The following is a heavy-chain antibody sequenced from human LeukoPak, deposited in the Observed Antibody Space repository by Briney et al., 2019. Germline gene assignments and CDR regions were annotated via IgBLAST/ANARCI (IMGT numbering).Heavy chain of an antibody. Sequence: GASVKFSCKSSGYTFTTYGTNWVRQAPGQGLEWMGSSSPSPGNTRYAQKVQGRVTMTTATSTSSAYMELRSLTSDDPAIYYRARVCNWDVYNTRGDPTDFWGQGTLVTVSS. CDR2: SSPSPGNT. J-gene: IGHJ4*02. CDR1: GYTFTTYG. D-gene: IGHD5-24*01. V-gene: IGHV1-18*01. CDR3: ARVCNWDVYNTRGDPTDF.